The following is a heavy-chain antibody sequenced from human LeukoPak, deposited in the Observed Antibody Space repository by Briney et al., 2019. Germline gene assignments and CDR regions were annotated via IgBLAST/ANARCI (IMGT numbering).Heavy chain of an antibody. V-gene: IGHV3-23*01. CDR2: ISGSGCST. D-gene: IGHD3-16*01. Sequence: GASLRLSCAASGFTFSSYAMSWVPQAPGKGLEWVSAISGSGCSTYYADSVKGRFTISRDNSKNTLYLQMNSLRAEDTAVYYCARRYDYVWGSYHTFDYWGQGTLVTVSS. CDR1: GFTFSSYA. CDR3: ARRYDYVWGSYHTFDY. J-gene: IGHJ4*02.